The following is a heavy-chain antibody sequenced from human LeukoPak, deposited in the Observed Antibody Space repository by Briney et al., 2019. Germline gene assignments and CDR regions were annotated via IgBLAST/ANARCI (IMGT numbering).Heavy chain of an antibody. D-gene: IGHD3-9*01. Sequence: SETLSLTCAVYGGSFSGYYWTWIRQSPEKGLEWIGEINHSGSTSYNPSLKSQVTISVDTSKNQFSLKLTSVTAADTAVYYCARGPLLTHRRYFDSWGQGTLVTVSS. CDR3: ARGPLLTHRRYFDS. V-gene: IGHV4-34*01. CDR2: INHSGST. CDR1: GGSFSGYY. J-gene: IGHJ4*02.